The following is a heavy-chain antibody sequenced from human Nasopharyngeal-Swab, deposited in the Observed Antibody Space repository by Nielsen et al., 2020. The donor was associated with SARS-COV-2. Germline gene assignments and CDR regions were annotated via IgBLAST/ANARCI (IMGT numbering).Heavy chain of an antibody. V-gene: IGHV3-30*02. CDR3: AKDMTAKYCSSTSCQREDAFDI. J-gene: IGHJ3*02. CDR2: IRYDGSNK. D-gene: IGHD2-2*01. CDR1: GFTFSSYS. Sequence: GESLKISCAASGFTFSSYSMNWVRQAPGKGLEWVAFIRYDGSNKYYADSVKGRFTISRDNSKNTLYLQMNSLRAEDTAVYYCAKDMTAKYCSSTSCQREDAFDIWGQGTMVTVSS.